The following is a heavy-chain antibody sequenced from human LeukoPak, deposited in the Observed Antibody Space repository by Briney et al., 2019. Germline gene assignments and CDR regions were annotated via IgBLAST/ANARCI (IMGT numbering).Heavy chain of an antibody. D-gene: IGHD3-22*01. Sequence: SGRSLRLSCTAAALTLGDHAMSWVRAAPGKRLGCVGFIRSKAYGGTTEYAASVKGRFTISRDDSKSIAYLHMNSLKTEDTAVYYCTRGRLSGYYDSSGYYYHWGQGTLVTVSS. CDR3: TRGRLSGYYDSSGYYYH. CDR2: IRSKAYGGTT. CDR1: ALTLGDHA. V-gene: IGHV3-49*04. J-gene: IGHJ5*02.